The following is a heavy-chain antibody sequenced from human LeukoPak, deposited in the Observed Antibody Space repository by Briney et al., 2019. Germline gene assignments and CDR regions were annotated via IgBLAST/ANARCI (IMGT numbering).Heavy chain of an antibody. CDR2: IYYSGST. J-gene: IGHJ5*02. D-gene: IGHD2-8*01. Sequence: PSETLSLTCTVSGGSIRGSDYHWGWIRQPPGKGLDWIGTIYYSGSTFYNPSLKSRVTVSVDTSKNQFSLKLTSVTAADTAVYYCARGGGYCTNNVCPPWFDPWGQGALVTVSS. CDR1: GGSIRGSDYH. V-gene: IGHV4-39*01. CDR3: ARGGGYCTNNVCPPWFDP.